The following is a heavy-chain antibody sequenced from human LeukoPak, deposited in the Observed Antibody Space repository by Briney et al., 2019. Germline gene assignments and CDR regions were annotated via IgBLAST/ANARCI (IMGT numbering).Heavy chain of an antibody. J-gene: IGHJ6*03. CDR1: GGTFSSYA. V-gene: IGHV1-69*13. Sequence: GASVKVSCKASGGTFSSYAISWVRQAPGQGLEWMGGIIPIFGTANYAQKFQGRVTITADESTSTAYMELSSLRSEDTAVYYCARFGPVVPAAIHYYMDVWGKGTTVTVSS. CDR3: ARFGPVVPAAIHYYMDV. D-gene: IGHD2-2*01. CDR2: IIPIFGTA.